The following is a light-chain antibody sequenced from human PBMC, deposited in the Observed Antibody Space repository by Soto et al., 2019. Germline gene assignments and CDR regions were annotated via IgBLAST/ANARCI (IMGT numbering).Light chain of an antibody. CDR1: SGHSSYA. CDR2: LNSDGSH. CDR3: QTWGTGIHV. V-gene: IGLV4-69*01. Sequence: QSVLTQSPSASASLGASVKFTCTLSSGHSSYAIAWHQQQSEKGPRYLMKLNSDGSHSKGDGIPDRFSGSSSGAERYLTISSLQSEDEADYYCQTWGTGIHVFGTGTKLTVL. J-gene: IGLJ1*01.